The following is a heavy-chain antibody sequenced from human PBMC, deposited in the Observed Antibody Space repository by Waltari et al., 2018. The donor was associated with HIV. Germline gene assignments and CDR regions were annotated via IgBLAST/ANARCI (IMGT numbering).Heavy chain of an antibody. V-gene: IGHV4-61*02. CDR1: GGSISSGSYY. J-gene: IGHJ4*02. CDR2: IYTSGST. CDR3: ARDRSAYYYDSSGQGGYFDY. D-gene: IGHD3-22*01. Sequence: QVQLQESGPGLVKPSQTLSLTCTVSGGSISSGSYYWSWIRQPAGKGLEWIGRIYTSGSTNYNPSHKSRVTISVDTSKNQFSLKLSSVTAADTAVYYCARDRSAYYYDSSGQGGYFDYWGQGTLVTVSS.